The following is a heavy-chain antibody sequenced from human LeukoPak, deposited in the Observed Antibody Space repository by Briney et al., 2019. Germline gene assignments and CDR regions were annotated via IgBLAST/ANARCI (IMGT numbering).Heavy chain of an antibody. V-gene: IGHV4-30-4*01. CDR3: ARDTGYSGSWFDP. Sequence: TSETLSLTCTVSGGSISSGDYYWSCIRQPPGKGLEWIGYIYYSGSTYYNPSLKSRVTISVDTSKNQFSLKLSSVTAADTAVYYCARDTGYSGSWFDPWGQGTLVTVSS. CDR2: IYYSGST. CDR1: GGSISSGDYY. D-gene: IGHD5-12*01. J-gene: IGHJ5*02.